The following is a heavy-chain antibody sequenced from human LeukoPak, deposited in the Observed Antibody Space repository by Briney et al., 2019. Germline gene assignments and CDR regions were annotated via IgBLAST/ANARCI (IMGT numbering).Heavy chain of an antibody. Sequence: GGSLRLSCAASGFTVSSYYMSWVRQAPRQGLEWVSVRYSGGITYYADSVKRRFTISRDNCKTTLYLQMNSLRAEDTAVYYCARDRRGYYDSSGYAYFDYWGQGTLVTVSS. D-gene: IGHD3-22*01. CDR3: ARDRRGYYDSSGYAYFDY. V-gene: IGHV3-53*01. CDR2: RYSGGIT. J-gene: IGHJ4*02. CDR1: GFTVSSYY.